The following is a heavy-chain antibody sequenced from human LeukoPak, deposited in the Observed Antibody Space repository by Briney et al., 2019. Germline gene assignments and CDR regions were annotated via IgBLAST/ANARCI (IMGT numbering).Heavy chain of an antibody. CDR2: IYYSGST. J-gene: IGHJ4*02. V-gene: IGHV4-61*01. CDR3: ARSPSSSTTYYTFEY. Sequence: SETLSLTCTVSGGSVRSGSYYWSWIRQPPGEGLEWIGYIYYSGSTNYNPSLKSRVTISVDTSKNQFSLKLSSVTAADTAVYYCARSPSSSTTYYTFEYWGLGTLVTVSS. D-gene: IGHD2-2*02. CDR1: GGSVRSGSYY.